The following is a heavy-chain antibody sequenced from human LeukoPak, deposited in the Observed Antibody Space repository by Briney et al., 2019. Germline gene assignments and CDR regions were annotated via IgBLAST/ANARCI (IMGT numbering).Heavy chain of an antibody. J-gene: IGHJ3*02. D-gene: IGHD1-20*01. CDR2: INNDGRTT. CDR1: GFTFSSHW. Sequence: GGSLRLSCAASGFTFSSHWMHWGRQVPGKGLVWVSRINNDGRTTNYADSVKGRFTISRDIAKNTLYLQMNSLGAGDTAVYYCSVALSGTRNALDIWGQGTMVTVSS. V-gene: IGHV3-74*01. CDR3: SVALSGTRNALDI.